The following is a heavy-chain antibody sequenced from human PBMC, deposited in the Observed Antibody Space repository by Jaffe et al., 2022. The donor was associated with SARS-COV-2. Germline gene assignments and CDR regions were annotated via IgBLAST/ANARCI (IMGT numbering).Heavy chain of an antibody. CDR2: IYPGDSDA. V-gene: IGHV5-51*01. Sequence: EVLLVQSGAEVKKPGESLKISCKVSGYTFSDYWVGWVRQKPGKGLEWMGIIYPGDSDASYSPSFQGQVTLSVDKSINTVFLQWSSLKASDTAIYYCARCPRGGTPYYFDFWGQGTLVTVSS. J-gene: IGHJ4*02. D-gene: IGHD1-26*01. CDR1: GYTFSDYW. CDR3: ARCPRGGTPYYFDF.